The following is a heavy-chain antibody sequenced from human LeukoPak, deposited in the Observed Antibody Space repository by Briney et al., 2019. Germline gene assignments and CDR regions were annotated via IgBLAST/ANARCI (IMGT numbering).Heavy chain of an antibody. CDR2: IIPIFGTA. V-gene: IGHV1-69*01. D-gene: IGHD6-13*01. CDR1: GGAFSSYA. Sequence: VASVKVSCKASGGAFSSYAISWVRQAPGQGLEWMGGIIPIFGTAKYAQKFQGRVTITADESTSTAYMELSSLRSEDTAVYYCAREIERHSSSGYAFDIWGQGTMVTVSS. CDR3: AREIERHSSSGYAFDI. J-gene: IGHJ3*02.